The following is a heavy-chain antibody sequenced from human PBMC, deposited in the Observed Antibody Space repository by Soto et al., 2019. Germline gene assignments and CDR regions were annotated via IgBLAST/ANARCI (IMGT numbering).Heavy chain of an antibody. CDR2: IIPILGIA. J-gene: IGHJ4*02. V-gene: IGHV1-69*02. CDR3: ARAPITVVTPSGFDY. D-gene: IGHD2-15*01. Sequence: QVQLVQSGAEVKKPGSSVKVSCKASGGTFSSYTISWVRQAPGQGLEWMGRIIPILGIANYAQKFQGRVTITADKSTSTAYMELSSLRSEDTAAYYCARAPITVVTPSGFDYWGQGTLVTVSS. CDR1: GGTFSSYT.